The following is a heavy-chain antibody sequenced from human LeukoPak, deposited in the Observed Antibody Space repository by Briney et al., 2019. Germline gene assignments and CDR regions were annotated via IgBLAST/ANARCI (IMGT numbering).Heavy chain of an antibody. V-gene: IGHV3-48*01. Sequence: GGSLRLSCAASGFTFSSYSMNWVRQAPGKGLEWVSYISSSSSTIYYADSVKGRFTISRDNAKNSLYLQMNSLRAEDTAVYYCARDFGPTPTGGDDYWGQGTLVTVSS. J-gene: IGHJ4*02. D-gene: IGHD3-10*01. CDR3: ARDFGPTPTGGDDY. CDR2: ISSSSSTI. CDR1: GFTFSSYS.